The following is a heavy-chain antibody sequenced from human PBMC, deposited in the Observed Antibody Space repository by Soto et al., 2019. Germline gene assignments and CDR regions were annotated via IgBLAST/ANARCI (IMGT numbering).Heavy chain of an antibody. Sequence: ASVKVSCKASGYTFTSYAMHWVRQAPGQRLEWMGWINAGNGNTKYAQKLQGRVTMTTDTSTSTAYMELRSLRSDDTAVYYCARDRRGKQLVRAYYYYYGMDVWGQGTTVTVSS. V-gene: IGHV1-3*01. CDR1: GYTFTSYA. J-gene: IGHJ6*02. CDR2: INAGNGNT. CDR3: ARDRRGKQLVRAYYYYYGMDV. D-gene: IGHD6-6*01.